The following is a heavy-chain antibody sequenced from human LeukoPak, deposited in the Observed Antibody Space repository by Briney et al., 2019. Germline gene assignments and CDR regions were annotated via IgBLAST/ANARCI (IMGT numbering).Heavy chain of an antibody. D-gene: IGHD1-26*01. Sequence: GAPVKVSCKASGYTFTRYGISWVRQAPGQGLEWMGWISAYNGNTNYAQKLQGRVTLTTDTSTSTAYMELRSLRSDDTALYYCATDGRTRWTTVGRDYWGPGTLVTVSS. J-gene: IGHJ4*01. CDR1: GYTFTRYG. V-gene: IGHV1-18*01. CDR3: ATDGRTRWTTVGRDY. CDR2: ISAYNGNT.